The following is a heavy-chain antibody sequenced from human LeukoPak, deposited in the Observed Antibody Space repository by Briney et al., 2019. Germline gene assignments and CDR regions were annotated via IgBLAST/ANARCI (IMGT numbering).Heavy chain of an antibody. D-gene: IGHD3-22*01. CDR1: GFTVSSNY. Sequence: GGSLRLSCAASGFTVSSNYMSWVRQAPGKGLEWVSVIYSGGSTYYSDSVKGRSTISRDNSKNTLYLQMNSLRAEDTAVYYCARGDYDSSMDVWGQGTTVTVSS. CDR2: IYSGGST. CDR3: ARGDYDSSMDV. J-gene: IGHJ6*02. V-gene: IGHV3-66*01.